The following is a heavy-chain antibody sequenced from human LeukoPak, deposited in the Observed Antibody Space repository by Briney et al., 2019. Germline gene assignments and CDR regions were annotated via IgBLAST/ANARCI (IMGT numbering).Heavy chain of an antibody. CDR1: GFTFSSYA. D-gene: IGHD2-8*01. Sequence: GGSLRLSCAAPGFTFSSYAMSWVRQAPGKGLEWVSAISGSGGSTYYADSVKGRFTISRDNSKNTLYLQMNSLRAEDTAVHYCASAHCTNGVCYMTDLGHYYYYGMDVWGQGTTVTVSS. V-gene: IGHV3-23*01. CDR2: ISGSGGST. CDR3: ASAHCTNGVCYMTDLGHYYYYGMDV. J-gene: IGHJ6*02.